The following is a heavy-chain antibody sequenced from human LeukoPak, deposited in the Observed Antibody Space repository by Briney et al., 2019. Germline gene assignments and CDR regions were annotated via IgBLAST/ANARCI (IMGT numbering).Heavy chain of an antibody. CDR2: IYDSGST. D-gene: IGHD3-3*01. V-gene: IGHV4-59*01. J-gene: IGHJ4*02. Sequence: SGTLSLTCAVSGGSISSYYWSWIRQPPGKGLEWIGYIYDSGSTNYNPSLKSRVTISVDTSKNQFSLKLSSVTAADTAVYYCAREALRFLGTPFDYWGQGTLVTVSS. CDR3: AREALRFLGTPFDY. CDR1: GGSISSYY.